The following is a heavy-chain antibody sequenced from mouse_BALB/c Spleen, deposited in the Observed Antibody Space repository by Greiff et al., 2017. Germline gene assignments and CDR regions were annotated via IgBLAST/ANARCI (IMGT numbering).Heavy chain of an antibody. CDR3: ARGYYGYGAMDY. J-gene: IGHJ4*01. D-gene: IGHD1-2*01. V-gene: IGHV5-17*02. Sequence: DVKLQESGGGLVQPGGSRKLSCAASGFTFSSFGMHWVRQAPEKGLEWVAYISSGSSTIYYADTVKGRFTISRDNPKNTLFLQMTSLRSEDTAMYYCARGYYGYGAMDYWGQGTSVTVSS. CDR1: GFTFSSFG. CDR2: ISSGSSTI.